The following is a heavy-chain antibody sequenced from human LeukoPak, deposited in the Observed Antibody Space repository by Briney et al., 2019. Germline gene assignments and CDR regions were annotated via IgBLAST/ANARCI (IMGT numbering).Heavy chain of an antibody. CDR2: ISGSGGST. CDR3: AKDHQAFRRWLQFVGNWFDP. J-gene: IGHJ5*02. V-gene: IGHV3-23*01. D-gene: IGHD5-24*01. Sequence: GGSLRLSCAASGLMFSSYGMSWVRQVPGKGLEWVSGISGSGGSTYYADSVKGRFTISRDNSKNTLYLQMNSLRAEDTAVYYCAKDHQAFRRWLQFVGNWFDPWGQGTLVTVSS. CDR1: GLMFSSYG.